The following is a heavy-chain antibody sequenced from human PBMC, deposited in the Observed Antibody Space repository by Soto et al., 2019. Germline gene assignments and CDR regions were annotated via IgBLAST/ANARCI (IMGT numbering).Heavy chain of an antibody. CDR2: IIPIFGTA. CDR3: ARDSCGGDCYPGHYYYYGTDV. V-gene: IGHV1-69*13. J-gene: IGHJ6*02. Sequence: GASVKVSCKASGGTFSSYAISWVRQAPGQGLEWMGGIIPIFGTANYAQKFQDRVTITADESTSTAYMELSSLRSEDTAVYYCARDSCGGDCYPGHYYYYGTDVWGQGTTVTVSS. D-gene: IGHD2-21*02. CDR1: GGTFSSYA.